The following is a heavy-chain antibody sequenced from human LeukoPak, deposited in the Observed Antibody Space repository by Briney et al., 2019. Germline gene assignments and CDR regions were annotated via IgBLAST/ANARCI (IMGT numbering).Heavy chain of an antibody. Sequence: KPSETLSLTCAVYGGSFSDYYWSWIRQSPGRGLEWIGEINRGGSTTYNPSLKSRVTISIDTSKTQFSLKLSSVTAADTAVYYCAREANYQLRRGYYSYMDVWGKGTTVTVSS. CDR3: AREANYQLRRGYYSYMDV. CDR1: GGSFSDYY. J-gene: IGHJ6*03. D-gene: IGHD2-2*01. CDR2: INRGGST. V-gene: IGHV4-34*01.